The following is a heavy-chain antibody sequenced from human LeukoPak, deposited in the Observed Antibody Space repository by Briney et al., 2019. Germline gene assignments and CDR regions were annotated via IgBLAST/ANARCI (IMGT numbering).Heavy chain of an antibody. CDR3: ARGTVLLLTN. D-gene: IGHD3-10*01. J-gene: IGHJ4*02. V-gene: IGHV3-30*04. CDR2: ISYDGSNK. Sequence: GRSLRLSCAASGFTFSSYAMHWVRQAPGKGLEWVAVISYDGSNKYYADSVKGRFTISRDNSKNTLYLQMNSLRAEDTAVYYCARGTVLLLTNWGQGTLVTVSS. CDR1: GFTFSSYA.